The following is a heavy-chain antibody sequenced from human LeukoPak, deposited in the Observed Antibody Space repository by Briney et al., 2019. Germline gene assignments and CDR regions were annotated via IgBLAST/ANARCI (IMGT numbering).Heavy chain of an antibody. D-gene: IGHD6-25*01. V-gene: IGHV4-4*07. CDR1: GGSISSYY. CDR3: ARDARLHYYFDY. Sequence: SSETLSLTCTVSGGSISSYYWSWIRQPAGKGLEWIGRFYTSGSTHYNPSLKSRVTMSIDTSKNQFSLKLSSVTAADTAVYYCARDARLHYYFDYWGQETLVTVSS. J-gene: IGHJ4*02. CDR2: FYTSGST.